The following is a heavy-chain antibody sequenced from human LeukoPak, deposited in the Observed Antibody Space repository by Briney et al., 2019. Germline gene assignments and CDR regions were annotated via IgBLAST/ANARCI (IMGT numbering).Heavy chain of an antibody. CDR3: ARDGYCSGGSCYPYYYYGMDV. D-gene: IGHD2-15*01. CDR1: GGTFSSYA. CDR2: IIPTFGTA. Sequence: SVKVSCKASGGTFSSYAISWVRQAPGQGLEWMGGIIPTFGTANYAQKFQGRVTITADESTSTAYMELSSLRSEDTAVYYCARDGYCSGGSCYPYYYYGMDVWGQGTTVTVSS. V-gene: IGHV1-69*13. J-gene: IGHJ6*02.